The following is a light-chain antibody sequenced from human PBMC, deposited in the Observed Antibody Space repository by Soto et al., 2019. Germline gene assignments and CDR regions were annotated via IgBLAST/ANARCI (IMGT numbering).Light chain of an antibody. J-gene: IGKJ2*01. Sequence: EILMTQSQATLSFSPGERATLSCRASQRISSNVAWYQQKPGQAPRLLIYGASTRATGVPARFSGGGSGTEFTLTISSLQSEDFAVHFCQQYKDWPPYTFGQGTKLEIK. V-gene: IGKV3-15*01. CDR2: GAS. CDR3: QQYKDWPPYT. CDR1: QRISSN.